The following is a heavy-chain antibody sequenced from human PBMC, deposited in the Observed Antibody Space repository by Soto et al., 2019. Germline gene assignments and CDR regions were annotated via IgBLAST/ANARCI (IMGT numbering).Heavy chain of an antibody. V-gene: IGHV3-33*01. CDR2: IWYDGSNK. CDR1: GFTFSSYG. Sequence: QVQLVESGGGVVQPGRSLRLSCAASGFTFSSYGMHWVRQAPGKGLEWVAVIWYDGSNKYYADSVKGRFTISRDNSKNTLYLQMNCLRAEDTAVYYCARVVSVGREGIDVWGQGTTVTVSS. D-gene: IGHD1-26*01. CDR3: ARVVSVGREGIDV. J-gene: IGHJ6*02.